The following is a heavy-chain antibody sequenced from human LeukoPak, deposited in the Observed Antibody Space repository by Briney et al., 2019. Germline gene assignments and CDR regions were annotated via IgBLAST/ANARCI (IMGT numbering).Heavy chain of an antibody. CDR2: IWYDGSNK. Sequence: PGRSLRLSCAASGFTFSSYGMHWVRQAPGKGLEWVAIIWYDGSNKYYVDSVKGRFTISRDNSKNTLYLQMNSLRVADTAVYYCARDRWFGEFLRPSPNDAFDIWGQGTMVTVSP. CDR3: ARDRWFGEFLRPSPNDAFDI. D-gene: IGHD3-10*01. J-gene: IGHJ3*02. CDR1: GFTFSSYG. V-gene: IGHV3-33*01.